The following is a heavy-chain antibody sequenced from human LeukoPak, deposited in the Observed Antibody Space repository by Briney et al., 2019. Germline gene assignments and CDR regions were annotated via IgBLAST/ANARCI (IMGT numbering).Heavy chain of an antibody. D-gene: IGHD2-15*01. Sequence: GGSLRLSCAASGFTFSSYWMNWVRQAPGKGLEWVSSITGSSNFMSYADSVKGRFTISRDNARNSLYLQMNSLRAEDTAVYYCAGDFSLSRSSDYWGQGTLVTVSS. J-gene: IGHJ4*02. V-gene: IGHV3-21*01. CDR1: GFTFSSYW. CDR2: ITGSSNFM. CDR3: AGDFSLSRSSDY.